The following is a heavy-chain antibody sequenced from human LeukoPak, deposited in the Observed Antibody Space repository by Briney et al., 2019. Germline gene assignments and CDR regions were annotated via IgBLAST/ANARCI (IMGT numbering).Heavy chain of an antibody. D-gene: IGHD3-16*01. CDR3: AREGDYVFDY. V-gene: IGHV3-7*01. J-gene: IGHJ4*02. CDR2: IRQDGNQE. Sequence: PGGSLRLSCAASGFTFSSHWMSWVRQAPGQGLEWVANIRQDGNQEKYVDSVKGRFTISRDNAKNSLYLQINSLRAEDTAVYYCAREGDYVFDYWGQGALVIVSS. CDR1: GFTFSSHW.